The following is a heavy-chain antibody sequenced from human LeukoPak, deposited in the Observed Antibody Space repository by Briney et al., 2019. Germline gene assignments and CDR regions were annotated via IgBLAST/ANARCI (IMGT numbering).Heavy chain of an antibody. D-gene: IGHD3-10*01. CDR3: ARDKDRYGSGPFDY. J-gene: IGHJ4*02. Sequence: ASVKVSCKASGYTFTGYYMHWVRQAPGQGLEWMGWINPNSGVTNYAQKFRGWVTLTRDTSITTAYMGLSSVSPDDTAIYYCARDKDRYGSGPFDYWGQGTLVVASS. V-gene: IGHV1-2*04. CDR2: INPNSGVT. CDR1: GYTFTGYY.